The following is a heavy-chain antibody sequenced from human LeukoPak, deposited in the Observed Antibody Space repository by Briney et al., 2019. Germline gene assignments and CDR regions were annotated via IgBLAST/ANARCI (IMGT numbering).Heavy chain of an antibody. CDR3: ARSGTLPGYLY. V-gene: IGHV4-59*01. CDR1: GGSLSSYY. Sequence: PSETLSLTCTVSGGSLSSYYWTWIRQPPGKGLEWIGYIYYSGTTNYNPSLKSRVTMSVDTSKNQFSLKLNSVTAADTAVYYCARSGTLPGYLYWGQGALVTVSS. D-gene: IGHD3-9*01. J-gene: IGHJ4*02. CDR2: IYYSGTT.